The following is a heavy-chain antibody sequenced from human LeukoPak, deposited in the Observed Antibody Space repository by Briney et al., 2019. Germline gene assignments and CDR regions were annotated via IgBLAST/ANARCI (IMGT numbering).Heavy chain of an antibody. J-gene: IGHJ6*04. CDR3: AKVQGVTIYYYYGMDV. V-gene: IGHV3-23*01. D-gene: IGHD3-10*01. CDR2: ISGSGGST. Sequence: GGSLRLSCAASGFTFSSYAMSWVRQAPGKGLEWVSAISGSGGSTYYADSVKGRFTISRDNSKNTLYLQMNSLRAEDTAVYYCAKVQGVTIYYYYGMDVWGKGTTVTVSS. CDR1: GFTFSSYA.